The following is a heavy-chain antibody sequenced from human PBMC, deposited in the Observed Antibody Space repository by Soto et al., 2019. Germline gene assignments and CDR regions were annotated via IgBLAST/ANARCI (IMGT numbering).Heavy chain of an antibody. CDR3: ARDTIGSGGGYIDY. D-gene: IGHD3-10*01. CDR2: ISYDGMNK. CDR1: GFSFSDHA. J-gene: IGHJ4*02. Sequence: QVQLVESGGGVVQPGRSLRLSCAASGFSFSDHALHWVRQAPGKGLEWVAVISYDGMNKRYADSVKGRFTISRDNSKNMLNLQVNSLGVEDTAVFYCARDTIGSGGGYIDYWGQGTLVTVSS. V-gene: IGHV3-30*04.